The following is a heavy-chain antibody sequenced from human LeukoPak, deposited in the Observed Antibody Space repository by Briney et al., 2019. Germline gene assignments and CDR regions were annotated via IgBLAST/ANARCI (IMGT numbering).Heavy chain of an antibody. Sequence: GRSLRLSCAASGFTFSRYGMHWVRQAPGKGLEWVAVIWSDGTNKYYVDSVKGRFTISRDNSKNMVYLQMNSLRAEDTAVYYCARDPIPLAFDWLPPSYYGMDVWGQGTTVTVSS. CDR3: ARDPIPLAFDWLPPSYYGMDV. D-gene: IGHD3-9*01. J-gene: IGHJ6*02. V-gene: IGHV3-33*01. CDR1: GFTFSRYG. CDR2: IWSDGTNK.